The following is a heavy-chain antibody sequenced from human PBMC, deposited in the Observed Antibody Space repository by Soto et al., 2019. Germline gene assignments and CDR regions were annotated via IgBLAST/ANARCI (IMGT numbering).Heavy chain of an antibody. J-gene: IGHJ5*02. D-gene: IGHD5-12*01. CDR3: ARVQRYSGSYRWFDP. V-gene: IGHV4-4*07. CDR1: GGSIRDYY. CDR2: IYDTGSV. Sequence: PSETLSLTCTVSGGSIRDYYWSWIRQPAGKGLEWIGRIYDTGSVNYNPSLKSRVTMSVDTLQNQLSLKLSPVTAADTAVYYCARVQRYSGSYRWFDPWGQGTLVTVSS.